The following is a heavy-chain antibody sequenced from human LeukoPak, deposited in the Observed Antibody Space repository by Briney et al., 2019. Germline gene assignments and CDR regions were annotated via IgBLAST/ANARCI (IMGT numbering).Heavy chain of an antibody. CDR3: ARATAADTAMIYFDY. CDR1: GFTFSDSY. V-gene: IGHV3-11*01. Sequence: PGGSLRLSCVASGFTFSDSYMSWVRQTPERGLECISYIGGSGRDIKYADSVKGRFTISRDNAKNALYLQMNSLRAEDTAVYYCARATAADTAMIYFDYWGQGTLVTVSS. J-gene: IGHJ4*02. D-gene: IGHD5-18*01. CDR2: IGGSGRDI.